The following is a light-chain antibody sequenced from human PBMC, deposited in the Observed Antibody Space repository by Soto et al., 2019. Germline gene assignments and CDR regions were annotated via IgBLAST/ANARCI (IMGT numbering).Light chain of an antibody. J-gene: IGKJ5*01. CDR2: WAS. Sequence: DIVMTQSPDSLAVSLGERATINCKSSQSVLYSSNNKNYLAWFQQKPGQPPKVLIYWASTRESGVPDRFSGGGSRTDFTLAISSPQAEDVALYYCQQYYSDPITFGHGTRLEIK. CDR1: QSVLYSSNNKNY. V-gene: IGKV4-1*01. CDR3: QQYYSDPIT.